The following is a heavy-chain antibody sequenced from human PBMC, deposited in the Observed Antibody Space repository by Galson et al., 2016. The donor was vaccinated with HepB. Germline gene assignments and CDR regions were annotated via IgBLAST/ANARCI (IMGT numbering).Heavy chain of an antibody. V-gene: IGHV3-66*01. CDR1: GVTVGNDY. Sequence: SLRLSCATSGVTVGNDYMTWVRQAPGKGLEWVSLIYLDANSYYADSVKGRFTISRDNAKNSLYLQMNSLRDEDTAVYYCATRYCSGGSCYSAAPGYWYFDLWGRGTLVTVSS. D-gene: IGHD2-15*01. CDR2: IYLDANS. J-gene: IGHJ2*01. CDR3: ATRYCSGGSCYSAAPGYWYFDL.